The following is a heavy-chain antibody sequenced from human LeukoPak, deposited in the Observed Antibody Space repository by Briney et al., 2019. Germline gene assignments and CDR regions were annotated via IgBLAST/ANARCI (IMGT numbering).Heavy chain of an antibody. CDR3: AREGAYDFWSGYYYYYYMDV. D-gene: IGHD3-3*01. V-gene: IGHV3-7*01. Sequence: GGSLRLSCAASGFTFSSYWMSWVRQAPGKGLEWVANIKQDGSEKYYVDSVKGRFTISRDNAKNSLYLQMNSLRAEDTAVYYYAREGAYDFWSGYYYYYYMDVWGKGTTVTVSS. CDR1: GFTFSSYW. J-gene: IGHJ6*03. CDR2: IKQDGSEK.